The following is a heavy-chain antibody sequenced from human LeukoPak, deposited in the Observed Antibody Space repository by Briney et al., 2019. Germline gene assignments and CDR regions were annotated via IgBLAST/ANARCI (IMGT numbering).Heavy chain of an antibody. Sequence: PSETLSLTCTVSGGSISGYYWSWIRQPPGKGLEWVGYIYYSASTNYNPSFKSRVTISVDTSKNQFSLKLSSVTAADTAVYYCARDRGRRGSGYYWYNWFDPWGQGTLVTVSS. V-gene: IGHV4-59*12. CDR3: ARDRGRRGSGYYWYNWFDP. CDR1: GGSISGYY. J-gene: IGHJ5*02. CDR2: IYYSAST. D-gene: IGHD3-22*01.